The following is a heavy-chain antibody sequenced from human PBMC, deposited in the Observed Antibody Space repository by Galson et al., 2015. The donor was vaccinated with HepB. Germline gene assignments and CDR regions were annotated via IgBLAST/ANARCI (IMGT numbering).Heavy chain of an antibody. CDR1: GFTFTDYY. Sequence: SLRLSCAASGFTFTDYYMSWIRQAPGKGLEWVSFISTSGTYTNYADSVKGRFTISRDNAKASLYLQMNSLRAEDTAVYYCARPFRVVAADYTTAYWGQGTLVTVSS. D-gene: IGHD6-25*01. V-gene: IGHV3-11*06. CDR2: ISTSGTYT. J-gene: IGHJ4*02. CDR3: ARPFRVVAADYTTAY.